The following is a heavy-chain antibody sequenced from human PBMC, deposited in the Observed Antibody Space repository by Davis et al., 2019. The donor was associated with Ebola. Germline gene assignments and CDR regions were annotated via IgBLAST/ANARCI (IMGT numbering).Heavy chain of an antibody. CDR3: TTGTLRGY. CDR2: IKSKTDGGTT. D-gene: IGHD2-15*01. V-gene: IGHV3-15*01. J-gene: IGHJ4*02. CDR1: GFTFGDYA. Sequence: PGGSLRLSCTASGFTFGDYAMSWFRQAPGKGLEWVGRIKSKTDGGTTDYAAPVKGRFTISRDDSKNTLYLQMNSLKTEDTAVYYCTTGTLRGYWGQGTLVTVSS.